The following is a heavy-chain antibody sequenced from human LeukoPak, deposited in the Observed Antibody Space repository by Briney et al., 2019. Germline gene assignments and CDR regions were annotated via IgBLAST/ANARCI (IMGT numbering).Heavy chain of an antibody. CDR2: IWYGGSNE. Sequence: PGGSLRLSCAASGFTFSSHGMHWVRQAPGKGLEWVAVIWYGGSNEYYEDSVKGRFTISRDNSKNTLFLQMNALRAEDTAVYYCASSITVAGIIDYGGQGTLVSVSS. D-gene: IGHD6-19*01. CDR1: GFTFSSHG. J-gene: IGHJ4*02. V-gene: IGHV3-33*01. CDR3: ASSITVAGIIDY.